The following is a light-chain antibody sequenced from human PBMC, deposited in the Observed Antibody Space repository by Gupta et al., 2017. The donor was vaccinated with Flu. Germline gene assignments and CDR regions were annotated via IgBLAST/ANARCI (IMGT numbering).Light chain of an antibody. V-gene: IGLV3-25*02. CDR1: ALPKHY. J-gene: IGLJ1*01. CDR3: QSTDSSGTYV. Sequence: SYELTQPPSVSGSPGQTARITCSGNALPKHYAYWYQQKPGQAPVLLIYKDSERPSGIPERFSGSSSGTTVTLTISGVQAGDEADYYCQSTDSSGTYVFGTGTKVTVL. CDR2: KDS.